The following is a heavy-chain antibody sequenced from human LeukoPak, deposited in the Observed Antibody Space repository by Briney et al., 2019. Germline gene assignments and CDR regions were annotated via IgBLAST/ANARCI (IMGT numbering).Heavy chain of an antibody. CDR1: GFTFSSYW. CDR2: INSDGSST. D-gene: IGHD1-1*01. J-gene: IGHJ5*02. CDR3: ARENDGGWFDP. Sequence: GGSLRLSCAASGFTFSSYWMRWVRQAPGKGLVWVSRINSDGSSTSYADSVKGRFTISRDNAKNTLYLQMNSLRAEDTAVYYCARENDGGWFDPWGQGTLVTVSS. V-gene: IGHV3-74*01.